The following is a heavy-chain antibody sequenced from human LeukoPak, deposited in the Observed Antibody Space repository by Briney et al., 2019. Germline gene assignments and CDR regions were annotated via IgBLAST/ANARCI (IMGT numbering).Heavy chain of an antibody. CDR3: ARPFDSSGYQALDY. CDR1: GFTFSSYS. CDR2: ISSSSSYI. J-gene: IGHJ4*02. V-gene: IGHV3-21*01. Sequence: GGSLRLSCAASGFTFSSYSMNWVRQAPGKGLEWVSSISSSSSYIYYADSVKGRFTISRDNAKNSLYLQMNSLRAEDTAVYYCARPFDSSGYQALDYWGQGTLVTVSS. D-gene: IGHD3-22*01.